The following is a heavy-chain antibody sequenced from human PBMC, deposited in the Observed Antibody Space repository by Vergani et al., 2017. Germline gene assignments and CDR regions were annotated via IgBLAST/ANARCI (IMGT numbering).Heavy chain of an antibody. Sequence: QVQLVQSGAEVKKPGASVQVSCKASGYTFTSYAMHWVRQAPGQRLEWMGWINAGNGNTKYSQKFQGRVTITRDTSASTAYMELSSLRSEDTAVYYCARDQNGGGGMDVWGQGTTVTVSS. CDR1: GYTFTSYA. J-gene: IGHJ6*02. CDR3: ARDQNGGGGMDV. CDR2: INAGNGNT. V-gene: IGHV1-3*01. D-gene: IGHD3-16*01.